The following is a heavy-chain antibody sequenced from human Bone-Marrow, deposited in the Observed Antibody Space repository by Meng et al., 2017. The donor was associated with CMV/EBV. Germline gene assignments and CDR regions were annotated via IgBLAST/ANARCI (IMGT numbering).Heavy chain of an antibody. CDR3: AGCGEVGGGQESCYY. Sequence: GESLKISCAASGFTFSSYSMNWVRQAPGKGLEWVSSISSSSSYIYHADSVKGRFTIARDNAKNSLYLQMNSLGAEDPAVYYCAGCGEVGGGQESCYYWGQGTLVTVSS. CDR1: GFTFSSYS. D-gene: IGHD3-16*01. V-gene: IGHV3-21*01. J-gene: IGHJ4*02. CDR2: ISSSSSYI.